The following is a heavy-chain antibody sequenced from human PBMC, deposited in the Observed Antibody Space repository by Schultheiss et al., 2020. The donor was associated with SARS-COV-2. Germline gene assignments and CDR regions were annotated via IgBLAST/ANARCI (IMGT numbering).Heavy chain of an antibody. CDR2: ISYDGSNK. D-gene: IGHD1-26*01. CDR1: GFTFSSYA. J-gene: IGHJ3*02. CDR3: ARSSSGSYGGDAFDI. Sequence: GGSLRLSCAASGFTFSSYAMHWVRQAPGKGLEWVAVISYDGSNKYYADSVKGRFTISRENAKNSLYLQMNSLRAGDTAVYYCARSSSGSYGGDAFDIRGQGTMVTVSS. V-gene: IGHV3-30*14.